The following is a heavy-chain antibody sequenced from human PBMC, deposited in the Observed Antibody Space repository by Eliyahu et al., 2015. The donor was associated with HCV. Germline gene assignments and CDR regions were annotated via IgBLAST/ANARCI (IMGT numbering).Heavy chain of an antibody. CDR2: ISYDGNNE. CDR3: ARDRLGISVVRGLTIPYY. V-gene: IGHV3-33*05. CDR1: XFTFNXYG. D-gene: IGHD3-10*01. J-gene: IGHJ4*02. Sequence: QVQLVXSGXGVVQPGXSLKLSCRASXFTFNXYGMYWVRQAPGKGLEWVAAISYDGNNEYYIESVKGRFTISRDKSKSTLYLQMNSLRDEDTAAYFCARDRLGISVVRGLTIPYYWGQGTLVSVSS.